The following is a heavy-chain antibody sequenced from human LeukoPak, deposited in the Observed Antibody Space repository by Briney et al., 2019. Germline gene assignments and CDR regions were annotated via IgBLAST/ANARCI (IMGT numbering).Heavy chain of an antibody. V-gene: IGHV4-34*01. CDR1: GGSFSGYY. D-gene: IGHD6-6*01. CDR2: INHSGST. J-gene: IGHJ6*02. Sequence: SETLSLTCAVYGGSFSGYYWSWIRQPPGKGLEWIGEINHSGSTNYNPSLKSRITISVDTSKNQFSLKLSSVTAADTAVYYCARDWRSSSPLGYGYYYYYGMDVWGQGTTVTVSS. CDR3: ARDWRSSSPLGYGYYYYYGMDV.